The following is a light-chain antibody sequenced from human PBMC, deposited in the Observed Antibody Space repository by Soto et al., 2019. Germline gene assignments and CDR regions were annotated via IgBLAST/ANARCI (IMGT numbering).Light chain of an antibody. V-gene: IGKV1D-12*01. CDR3: QQGNSFPRT. J-gene: IGKJ2*01. CDR2: AAS. CDR1: QDISNW. Sequence: DIQMTQSPSSVSASVGDRVTITCRASQDISNWLAWYQQKPGKAPRLLIYAASSLQTGVPSRFSGSGSGTEFTLTITSLQPEEYATYYCQQGNSFPRTFGQGTKLEIK.